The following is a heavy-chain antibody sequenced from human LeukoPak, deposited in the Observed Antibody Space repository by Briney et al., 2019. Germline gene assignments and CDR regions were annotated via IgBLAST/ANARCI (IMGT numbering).Heavy chain of an antibody. Sequence: GVLRLSCTASGFTFGDYGMSWVRQAPGKGLEWVGFIRSKAYGGTTEYAASVKGRFTISRDDSKSIAYLQMNSLKTEDTAVYYCTAAARRFSGWYYFQHWGQGTLVTVSS. CDR1: GFTFGDYG. V-gene: IGHV3-49*04. CDR2: IRSKAYGGTT. J-gene: IGHJ1*01. CDR3: TAAARRFSGWYYFQH. D-gene: IGHD6-19*01.